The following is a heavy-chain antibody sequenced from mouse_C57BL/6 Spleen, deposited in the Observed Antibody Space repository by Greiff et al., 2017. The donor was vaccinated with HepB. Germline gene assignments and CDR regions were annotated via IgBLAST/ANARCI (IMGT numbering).Heavy chain of an antibody. Sequence: QVQLQQPGAELVKPGASVKLSCKASGYTFTSYWMQWVKQRPGQGLEWIGEIDPSDSYTNYNQKFKGKATLTVDTSSSTAYMQLSSLTSEDSAVYYCARSGDGPLAYWGQGTLVTVAA. CDR2: IDPSDSYT. V-gene: IGHV1-50*01. J-gene: IGHJ3*01. D-gene: IGHD2-3*01. CDR3: ARSGDGPLAY. CDR1: GYTFTSYW.